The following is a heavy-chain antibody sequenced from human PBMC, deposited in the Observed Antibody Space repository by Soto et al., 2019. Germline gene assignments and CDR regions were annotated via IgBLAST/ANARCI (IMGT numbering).Heavy chain of an antibody. CDR1: GYTYTSYA. J-gene: IGHJ4*02. D-gene: IGHD1-26*01. CDR3: ASLGGSPDY. CDR2: INAGNGNT. Sequence: ASVKVSCKASGYTYTSYAMHWVRQAPGQRLEWMGWINAGNGNTQYSQKFQGRVTITRDTSASTAYMALSSLSSEDTAVYYCASLGGSPDYWGQGTLVTVSS. V-gene: IGHV1-3*01.